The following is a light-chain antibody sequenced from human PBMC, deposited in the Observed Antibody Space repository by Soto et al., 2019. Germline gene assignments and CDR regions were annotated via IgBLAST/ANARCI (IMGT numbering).Light chain of an antibody. V-gene: IGKV1-6*01. CDR2: AAS. CDR3: LQDYDYPLT. J-gene: IGKJ4*01. Sequence: AIQMTQSPSSLSASIGDRVTITCRASQGIRNDLGWYQQKPGKAPKLLIHAASSLQSGVPSRFSGSGSGTDFTLTISSLQPEDFATYYCLQDYDYPLTFGGGTKVEIK. CDR1: QGIRND.